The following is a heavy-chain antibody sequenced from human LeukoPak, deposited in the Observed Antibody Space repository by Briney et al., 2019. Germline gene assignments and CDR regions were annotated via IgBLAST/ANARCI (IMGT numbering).Heavy chain of an antibody. D-gene: IGHD5-24*01. CDR3: ARDQDGYGDFDY. Sequence: GGSLRLSCAASGFTVSSNYMSWVRQAPGKGLEWVSYISSSTSTIDYADSVKGRFTISRDNAKNSLYLQMNSLRAEDTAVYYCARDQDGYGDFDYWGQGTLVTVSS. V-gene: IGHV3-48*01. CDR1: GFTVSSNY. J-gene: IGHJ4*02. CDR2: ISSSTSTI.